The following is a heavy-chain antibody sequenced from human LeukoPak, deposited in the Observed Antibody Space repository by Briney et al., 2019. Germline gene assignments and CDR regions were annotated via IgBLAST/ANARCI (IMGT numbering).Heavy chain of an antibody. CDR2: INHRGST. D-gene: IGHD6-13*01. Sequence: SETLSLTCAVYGGSFSGYYWSWIRQPPGKGLEWIGEINHRGSTNYNPSLKSRVTISVDTSKNQFSLKLSSVTAADTAVYYCATVYSNQDAFDIWGQGTMVTVSS. J-gene: IGHJ3*02. V-gene: IGHV4-34*01. CDR3: ATVYSNQDAFDI. CDR1: GGSFSGYY.